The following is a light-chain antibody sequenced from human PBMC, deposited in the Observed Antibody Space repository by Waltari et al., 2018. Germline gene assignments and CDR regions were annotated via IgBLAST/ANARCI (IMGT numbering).Light chain of an antibody. CDR3: QQSYSAPWT. CDR1: QSISGY. Sequence: DIRMTQSPSSLSASVGDRVTITCRASQSISGYLNWYQQKPGKAPKLLIYAASSLQSGVPSRVRGIGSGTDFTLTISSLQPEDFATYYCQQSYSAPWTFGQGTKVEIK. CDR2: AAS. J-gene: IGKJ1*01. V-gene: IGKV1-39*01.